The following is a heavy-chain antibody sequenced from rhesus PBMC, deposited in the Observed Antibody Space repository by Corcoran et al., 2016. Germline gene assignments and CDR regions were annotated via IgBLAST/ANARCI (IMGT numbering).Heavy chain of an antibody. V-gene: IGHV4-173*01. CDR2: ISGSGGST. Sequence: QLQRQESGPELVKPSGTLSPTCAGSGRSITSNYWSWIRQPPGKGLEWIGHISGSGGSTNYNPTLKSRVTISTNTYKNQLSLKLSAVADADTAIDYCARDYYGFSSWGQGVIVTVSS. CDR3: ARDYYGFSS. CDR1: GRSITSNY. J-gene: IGHJ6*01.